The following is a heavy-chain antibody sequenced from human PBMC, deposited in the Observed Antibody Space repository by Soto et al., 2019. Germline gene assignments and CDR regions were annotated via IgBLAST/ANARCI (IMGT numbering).Heavy chain of an antibody. D-gene: IGHD3-3*01. CDR2: ISAYNGNT. V-gene: IGHV1-18*01. Sequence: GXXVKVSCKASGYTFTSYGISWVRQAPGQGLEWMGWISAYNGNTNYAQKLQGRVTMTTDTSTSTAYMELRSLRSDDTAVYYCARGPEYYDFWSGYPRDYWGQGTLVTVSS. CDR3: ARGPEYYDFWSGYPRDY. J-gene: IGHJ4*02. CDR1: GYTFTSYG.